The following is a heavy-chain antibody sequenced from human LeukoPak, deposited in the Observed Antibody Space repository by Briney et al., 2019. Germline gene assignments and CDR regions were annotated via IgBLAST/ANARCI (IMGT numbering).Heavy chain of an antibody. CDR3: ARTDETAPAEDFQH. D-gene: IGHD2-21*02. Sequence: GGSLRLSCAASGFTVSSNYMSWVRQAPGKGLEWVSVIYSGGSTYYADSVKGRFTISRDNSKNTLYLQMKSLRAEDTAVYYCARTDETAPAEDFQHWGQGTLVTVSS. V-gene: IGHV3-53*01. CDR1: GFTVSSNY. J-gene: IGHJ1*01. CDR2: IYSGGST.